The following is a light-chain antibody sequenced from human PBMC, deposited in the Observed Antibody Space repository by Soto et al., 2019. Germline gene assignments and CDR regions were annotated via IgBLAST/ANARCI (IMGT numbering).Light chain of an antibody. CDR3: QQYDT. V-gene: IGKV3-20*01. J-gene: IGKJ2*01. CDR1: QSLSSDD. Sequence: EIVLTQSPGTLSLSPGERATLSCRASQSLSSDDLAWYQQKPGQAPRLLIYSASSRAAGIPDRFSGSGSGTDFNLTISRLEPEDFAVYYCQQYDTFGQGTKLEIK. CDR2: SAS.